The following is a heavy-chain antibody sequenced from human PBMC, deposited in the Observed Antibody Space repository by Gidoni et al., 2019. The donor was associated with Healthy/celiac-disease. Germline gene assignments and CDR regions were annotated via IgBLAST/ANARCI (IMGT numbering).Heavy chain of an antibody. D-gene: IGHD3-9*01. CDR1: GGSISSGDYY. CDR2: IYYSGST. CDR3: ARVQYYDILTGYYTDGPWFDP. J-gene: IGHJ5*02. Sequence: QVQLQESGPGLVKPSQTLSLTCTVSGGSISSGDYYWSWIRQPPGKGLEWIGYIYYSGSTYYNPSLKSRVTISVDTSKNQFSLKLSSVTAADTAVYYCARVQYYDILTGYYTDGPWFDPWGQGTLVTVSS. V-gene: IGHV4-30-4*01.